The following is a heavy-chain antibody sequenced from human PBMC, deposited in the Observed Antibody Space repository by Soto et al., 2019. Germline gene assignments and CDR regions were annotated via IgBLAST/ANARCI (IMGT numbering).Heavy chain of an antibody. V-gene: IGHV1-18*01. J-gene: IGHJ5*02. CDR1: GYTFTNYG. D-gene: IGHD3-10*01. CDR3: ARGVGSGSYYNQYNWFDP. CDR2: IHVYNGNT. Sequence: QVQLVQSGGEVKKPGASVKVSCKASGYTFTNYGISWVRQAPGQGLEWMGWIHVYNGNTKYAQKVQGRVTMTTDTSTSTAYMELRSLRSDDTALYYCARGVGSGSYYNQYNWFDPWGQGTLVTVSS.